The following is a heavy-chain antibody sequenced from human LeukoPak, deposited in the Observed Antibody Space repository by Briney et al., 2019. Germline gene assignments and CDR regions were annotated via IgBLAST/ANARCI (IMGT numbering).Heavy chain of an antibody. D-gene: IGHD1-7*01. CDR2: ISSSGSTI. J-gene: IGHJ4*02. V-gene: IGHV3-48*03. CDR1: GFTFSSYE. Sequence: GGSLRLSCAASGFTFSSYEMNWVRQAPGKGLEWVSYISSSGSTIYYADSVKGRFTISRDNAKNSLYLQMNSLRAEDTAVYYCARDASITGTRGALDYWGQGTLVTVS. CDR3: ARDASITGTRGALDY.